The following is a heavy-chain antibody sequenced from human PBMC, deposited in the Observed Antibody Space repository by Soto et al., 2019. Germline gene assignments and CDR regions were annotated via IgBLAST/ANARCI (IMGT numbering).Heavy chain of an antibody. Sequence: EVQLAESGGGLVQPGGSLRLSCAASGFNFRDYSMNWVRQAPGKGLEWVSYIDSSSGSIYYADSVKGRFTISRDNAKNSLYLQMNALRAEDTAVYYCAKGLGGSGWYSGYYGMDVWGQGTTVTVSS. J-gene: IGHJ6*02. CDR1: GFNFRDYS. CDR3: AKGLGGSGWYSGYYGMDV. V-gene: IGHV3-48*01. D-gene: IGHD6-19*01. CDR2: IDSSSGSI.